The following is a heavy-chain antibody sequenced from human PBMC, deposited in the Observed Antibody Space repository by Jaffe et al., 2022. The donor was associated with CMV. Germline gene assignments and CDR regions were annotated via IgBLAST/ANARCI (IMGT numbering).Heavy chain of an antibody. J-gene: IGHJ4*02. CDR1: GFTFSSYE. CDR3: VREIPHFDC. D-gene: IGHD2-2*02. Sequence: EVQLVESGGGLVQPGGSLRLSCAASGFTFSSYEMNWVRQAPGKGLEWVSYISSSGSSMYYADSVKGRFTISRDNAKNSLYLQMSSLRAEDTAVYYCVREIPHFDCWGQGTLVTVSS. V-gene: IGHV3-48*03. CDR2: ISSSGSSM.